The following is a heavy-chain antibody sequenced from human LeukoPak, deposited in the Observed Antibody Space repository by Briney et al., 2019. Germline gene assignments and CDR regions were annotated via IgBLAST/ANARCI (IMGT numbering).Heavy chain of an antibody. CDR1: GGTFSSYA. Sequence: GASVKVSCKASGGTFSSYAISWVRQAPGQGLEWMGGIIPIFGTANYAQKFQGRVTITADESTSTAYMELSSLRSEDTAVYYCARVSFLEWLSNYYYYYYMDVWGKGTTVTVSS. CDR3: ARVSFLEWLSNYYYYYYMDV. D-gene: IGHD3-3*01. J-gene: IGHJ6*03. V-gene: IGHV1-69*01. CDR2: IIPIFGTA.